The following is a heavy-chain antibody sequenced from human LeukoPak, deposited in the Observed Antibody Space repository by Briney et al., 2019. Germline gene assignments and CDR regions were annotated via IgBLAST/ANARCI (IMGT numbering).Heavy chain of an antibody. CDR2: IYSDNT. CDR1: GFTVSSNS. D-gene: IGHD3-10*01. V-gene: IGHV3-53*01. CDR3: ARGITMVRGASPYYFDY. Sequence: GGSLRLSCTVSGFTVSSNSMSWVRQAPGKGLEWVSFIYSDNTHYSDSVKGRFTISRDNSKNTLYLQMNSLRAEDTAVYYCARGITMVRGASPYYFDYWGQGTLVTVSS. J-gene: IGHJ4*02.